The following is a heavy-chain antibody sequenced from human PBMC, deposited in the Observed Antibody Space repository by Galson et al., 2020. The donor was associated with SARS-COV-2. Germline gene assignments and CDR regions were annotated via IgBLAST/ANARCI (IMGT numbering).Heavy chain of an antibody. CDR3: AKSGDYAGSGYDY. CDR2: ISGSGGST. Sequence: GSLRLSCAASGFTFSSYAMSWVRHAPGKGLEWVSAISGSGGSTYYADSVKGRFTISRDNSKNTLYLQMNSLRAEDTAVYYCAKSGDYAGSGYDYWGQGTLVTVSS. J-gene: IGHJ4*02. V-gene: IGHV3-23*01. D-gene: IGHD4-17*01. CDR1: GFTFSSYA.